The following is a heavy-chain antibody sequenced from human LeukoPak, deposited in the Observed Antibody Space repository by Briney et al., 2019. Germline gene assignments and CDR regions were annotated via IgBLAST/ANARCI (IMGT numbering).Heavy chain of an antibody. CDR3: VKGGYSSGWYYGMDV. J-gene: IGHJ6*02. V-gene: IGHV3-64D*06. Sequence: PGGSLRLSCSASGFTFSSYAMHWVRQAPGKGLEYVSAISSNGGSTYYADSMKGRFTISRDNSKNTLYLQMSSLRAEDTAVYYCVKGGYSSGWYYGMDVWGQGTTVTVSS. CDR1: GFTFSSYA. D-gene: IGHD6-19*01. CDR2: ISSNGGST.